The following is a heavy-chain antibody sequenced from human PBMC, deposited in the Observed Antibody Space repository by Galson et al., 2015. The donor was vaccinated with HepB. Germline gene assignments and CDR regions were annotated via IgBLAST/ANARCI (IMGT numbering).Heavy chain of an antibody. D-gene: IGHD6-19*01. CDR2: IYPGDSDT. Sequence: QSGAEVKKPGESLKISCKGSGYSFTSYWIGWVRQMPGKGLEWMGIIYPGDSDTRYSPSFQGQVTISADKSISTAYLQWSSLKASDTAMYYCARFATGYSSGWYFLGGLRAFDIWGQGTMVTVSS. CDR3: ARFATGYSSGWYFLGGLRAFDI. J-gene: IGHJ3*02. CDR1: GYSFTSYW. V-gene: IGHV5-51*03.